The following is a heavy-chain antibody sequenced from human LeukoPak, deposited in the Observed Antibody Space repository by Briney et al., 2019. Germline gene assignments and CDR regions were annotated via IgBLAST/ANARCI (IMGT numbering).Heavy chain of an antibody. J-gene: IGHJ5*02. CDR2: INPNSGGT. CDR3: ARGITMVRGGDWFDP. CDR1: GYTFTGYY. Sequence: ASVKVSCKASGYTFTGYYMHWVQQAPGQGLEWMGWINPNSGGTNYAQKFQGRVTMTRDTSISTAYMELSRLRSDDTAVYYCARGITMVRGGDWFDPWGQGTLVTVSS. D-gene: IGHD3-10*01. V-gene: IGHV1-2*02.